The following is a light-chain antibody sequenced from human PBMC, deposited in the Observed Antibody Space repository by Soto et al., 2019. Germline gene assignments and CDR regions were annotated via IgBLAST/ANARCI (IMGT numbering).Light chain of an antibody. Sequence: DIQMTQSPSSLSASVGDRVTITCQASQDISNYLNWYQQKPGKAPKLLIYDASNLETGVPSRFSGSGSGTDFTLTISSLQPEDFATYYCQQFNNYPLTFGQGTKVDI. CDR3: QQFNNYPLT. V-gene: IGKV1-33*01. J-gene: IGKJ1*01. CDR1: QDISNY. CDR2: DAS.